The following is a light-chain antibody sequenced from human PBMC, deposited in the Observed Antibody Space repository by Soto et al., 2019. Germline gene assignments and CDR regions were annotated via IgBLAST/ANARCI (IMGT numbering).Light chain of an antibody. J-gene: IGLJ1*01. CDR3: QSYDSSNTYV. V-gene: IGLV1-40*01. Sequence: QSVLTQPPSVSGAPGQRVTISCTGSSSNIGAGYDVHWYQQLPGTAPKLLIYGNSNRPSGVPDRFSGSKSGTSASLAITGLQAEDEADYYCQSYDSSNTYVFGTGTKVTAL. CDR1: SSNIGAGYD. CDR2: GNS.